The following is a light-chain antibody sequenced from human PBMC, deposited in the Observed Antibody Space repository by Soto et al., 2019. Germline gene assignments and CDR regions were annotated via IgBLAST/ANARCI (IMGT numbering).Light chain of an antibody. J-gene: IGLJ1*01. V-gene: IGLV2-23*03. CDR2: EGS. CDR3: CSYAGSSTFVLYV. Sequence: QFALTQPASVSGSPGQSITISCTGTSSDVGSYNLVSWYQQHPGKAPKLMIYEGSKRPSGVSNRFSGSKSGNTASLTISGLQAEDEADYYCCSYAGSSTFVLYVFGTGTKLTVL. CDR1: SSDVGSYNL.